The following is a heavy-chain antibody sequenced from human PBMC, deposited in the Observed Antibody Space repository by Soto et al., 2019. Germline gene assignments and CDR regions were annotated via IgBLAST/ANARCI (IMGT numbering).Heavy chain of an antibody. CDR2: IIPIFGTA. Sequence: SVKVSCKASGGTFSSYAISWVRQAPGQGLEWMGGIIPIFGTANYAQKFQGRVTITADESTSTAYMELSSLRSEDTAVYYCARDTGWFGGAGSAFDIWGQGTMVTVSS. V-gene: IGHV1-69*13. CDR3: ARDTGWFGGAGSAFDI. D-gene: IGHD3-10*01. J-gene: IGHJ3*02. CDR1: GGTFSSYA.